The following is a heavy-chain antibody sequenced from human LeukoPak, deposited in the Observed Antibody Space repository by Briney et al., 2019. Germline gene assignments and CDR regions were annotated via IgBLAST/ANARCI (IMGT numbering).Heavy chain of an antibody. Sequence: GGSLRLSCAASGFTFSSYAMSWVRQAPGKGLEWVAVISYDGSNKYYADSVKGRFTISRDNSKNTLYLQMNSLRAEDTAVYYCAPQPSEWELFFDYWGQGTLVTVSS. D-gene: IGHD1-26*01. J-gene: IGHJ4*02. CDR1: GFTFSSYA. V-gene: IGHV3-30*03. CDR2: ISYDGSNK. CDR3: APQPSEWELFFDY.